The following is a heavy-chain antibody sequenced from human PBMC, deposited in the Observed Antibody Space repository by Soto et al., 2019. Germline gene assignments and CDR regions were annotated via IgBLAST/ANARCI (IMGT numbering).Heavy chain of an antibody. J-gene: IGHJ4*02. CDR1: GFSVTSNY. CDR2: IYAGGNT. V-gene: IGHV3-53*01. Sequence: GGSLRLSCTASGFSVTSNYMTWVRQAPGKGLECVSVIYAGGNTYYADSVKGRFTISSDNSKNTLYLQMNNLRAEDTAVYYCARVTTFYDILTSSYALYYFDYWGQGTRVTVSS. CDR3: ARVTTFYDILTSSYALYYFDY. D-gene: IGHD3-9*01.